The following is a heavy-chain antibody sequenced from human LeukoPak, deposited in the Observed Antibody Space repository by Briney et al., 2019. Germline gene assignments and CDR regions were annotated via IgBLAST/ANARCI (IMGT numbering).Heavy chain of an antibody. J-gene: IGHJ4*02. CDR1: GYSFTSYW. V-gene: IGHV5-51*01. D-gene: IGHD3-10*01. CDR3: ARLRGLYGSGSYYKGYFDY. CDR2: IYPGDSDT. Sequence: LGESLKISCKGSGYSFTSYWIGWVRQMPGKGLEWMGIIYPGDSDTRYSPSFQGQVTISADKSISTAYLQWSSLKASDTAMYYCARLRGLYGSGSYYKGYFDYWGQGTLVTVSS.